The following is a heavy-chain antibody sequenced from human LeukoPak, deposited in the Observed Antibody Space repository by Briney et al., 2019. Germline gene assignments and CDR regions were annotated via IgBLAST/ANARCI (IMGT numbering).Heavy chain of an antibody. V-gene: IGHV5-51*01. CDR2: IYPGDSDT. J-gene: IGHJ4*02. Sequence: GESLKISCKGSGYSFTGYWIGWVRQMPGKGLEWMGIIYPGDSDTRYSPSFQGQVTISADKSISTAYLQWSSLKASDTSMYYCARHSRGSGSYEDYWGQGTLVTVSS. CDR1: GYSFTGYW. CDR3: ARHSRGSGSYEDY. D-gene: IGHD3-10*01.